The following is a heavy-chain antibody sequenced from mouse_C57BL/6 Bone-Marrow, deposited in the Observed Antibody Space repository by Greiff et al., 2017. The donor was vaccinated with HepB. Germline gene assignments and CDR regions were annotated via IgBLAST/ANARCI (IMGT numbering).Heavy chain of an antibody. Sequence: EVQGVESGGGLVQPGGSMKLSCVASGFTFSNYWMNWVRQSPEKGLEWVAQIRLKSDNYATHYAESVKGRFTISRDDSKSSVYLQMNNLRAEDTGIYYCTPGSYYFDYWGQGTTLTVSS. CDR1: GFTFSNYW. V-gene: IGHV6-3*01. CDR2: IRLKSDNYAT. D-gene: IGHD4-1*01. J-gene: IGHJ2*01. CDR3: TPGSYYFDY.